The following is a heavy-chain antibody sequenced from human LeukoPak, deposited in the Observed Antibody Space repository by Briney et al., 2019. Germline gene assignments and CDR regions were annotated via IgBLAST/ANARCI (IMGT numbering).Heavy chain of an antibody. CDR3: AAGYGWLTDF. V-gene: IGHV3-7*01. Sequence: PGASLRLSCAASGFTFSTYAMTWFRQAPGKGLEWVANIEKDGSEKNYVDSVKGRFTISRDNAKNSLHLEMNSLRGEDTAVYYCAAGYGWLTDFWGQGTLVTVSS. D-gene: IGHD2-8*02. CDR2: IEKDGSEK. CDR1: GFTFSTYA. J-gene: IGHJ4*02.